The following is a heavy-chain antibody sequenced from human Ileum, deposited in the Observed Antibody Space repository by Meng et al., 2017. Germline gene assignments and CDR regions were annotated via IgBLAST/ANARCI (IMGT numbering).Heavy chain of an antibody. D-gene: IGHD2-15*01. CDR1: GFSLSTYE. CDR2: ISASDSST. V-gene: IGHV3-48*03. Sequence: GGSLRLSCAASGFSLSTYEMNWVRQAPGKGLEWVAHISASDSSTYYADSVKGRFTISRDNAKNSVYLQMDSLTAEDTAVYYFARDGDRGFCSGGSCHAYGMDVWGQGTTVTVSS. CDR3: ARDGDRGFCSGGSCHAYGMDV. J-gene: IGHJ6*02.